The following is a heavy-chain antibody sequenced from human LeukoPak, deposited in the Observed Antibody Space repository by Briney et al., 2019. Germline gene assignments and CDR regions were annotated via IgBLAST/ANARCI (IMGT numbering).Heavy chain of an antibody. CDR1: GYTFTSYD. D-gene: IGHD3-22*01. CDR2: MNPNSGNT. V-gene: IGHV1-8*01. Sequence: GASVKVSCKASGYTFTSYDINWVRQATGQGLEWMGWMNPNSGNTGYAQKFQGRVTMTRNTSISTAYVELSSLRSEDTAVYYCARGSNYYDSSGPDAFDIWGQGTMVTVSS. CDR3: ARGSNYYDSSGPDAFDI. J-gene: IGHJ3*02.